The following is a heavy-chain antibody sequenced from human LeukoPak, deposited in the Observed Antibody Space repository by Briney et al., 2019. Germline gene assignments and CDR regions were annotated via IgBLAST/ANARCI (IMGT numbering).Heavy chain of an antibody. CDR3: ARCVEYYGSGSYYNLGSYFDY. V-gene: IGHV1-24*01. CDR2: FDPEDGET. D-gene: IGHD3-10*01. J-gene: IGHJ4*02. CDR1: GYTLTELS. Sequence: ASVKVSCKVSGYTLTELSMHWVRQAPGKGLEWMGGFDPEDGETIYAQKFQGRVTVTEDTSTDTAYMELSSLRSEDTAVYYCARCVEYYGSGSYYNLGSYFDYWGQGTLVTVSS.